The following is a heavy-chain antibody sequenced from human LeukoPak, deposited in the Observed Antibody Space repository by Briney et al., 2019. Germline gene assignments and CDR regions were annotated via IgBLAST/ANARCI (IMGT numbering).Heavy chain of an antibody. D-gene: IGHD6-19*01. CDR1: GDSISSSDYY. J-gene: IGHJ4*02. CDR3: ARDLDNSGWYVFDY. V-gene: IGHV4-39*07. CDR2: ISYSGST. Sequence: SETLSLTCTVSGDSISSSDYYWGWIRQPPGKGLGWIGTISYSGSTYYNPSLQSRVTISVDTSKNQFSLELSSVTAADTAVYYCARDLDNSGWYVFDYWGQGNLVTVSS.